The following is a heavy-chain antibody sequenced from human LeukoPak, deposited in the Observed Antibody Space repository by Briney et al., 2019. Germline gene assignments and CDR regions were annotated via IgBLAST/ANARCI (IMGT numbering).Heavy chain of an antibody. V-gene: IGHV4-39*07. J-gene: IGHJ4*02. D-gene: IGHD1-26*01. Sequence: ASETLSLTCTVSGGSLSGSIYYWGWIRQPPGKGLEWIGSIHYSGSTYHNPPLKSQVIISVDTSKTQFSLRLSSVTAADTAVYYCARDLFGSFKWEPPLYPADYWGQGTLVTVSS. CDR2: IHYSGST. CDR1: GGSLSGSIYY. CDR3: ARDLFGSFKWEPPLYPADY.